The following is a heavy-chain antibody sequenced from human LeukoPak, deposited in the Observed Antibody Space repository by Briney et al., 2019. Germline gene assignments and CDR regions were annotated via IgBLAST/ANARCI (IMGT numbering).Heavy chain of an antibody. Sequence: GGSLRLSCAASGFTFSSYEMNWVRQAPGKGLEWVSYISSSGSTIYYADSVKGRFTISRDNSKNTLHLQMNSLRAEDTAVYYCAKDDGWLQYNNWGQGTLVTVSS. V-gene: IGHV3-48*03. D-gene: IGHD5-24*01. J-gene: IGHJ4*02. CDR3: AKDDGWLQYNN. CDR2: ISSSGSTI. CDR1: GFTFSSYE.